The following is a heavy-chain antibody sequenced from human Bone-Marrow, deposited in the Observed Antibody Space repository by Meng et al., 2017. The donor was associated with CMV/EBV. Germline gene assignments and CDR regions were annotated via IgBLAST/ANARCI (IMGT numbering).Heavy chain of an antibody. CDR2: INHDGSSG. D-gene: IGHD6-25*01. Sequence: AASVFTFSSFSMHWVRQDPGEGLEWVSRINHDGSSGIYADYVKGRLTISRDNAKNTLYLQMNSLRVEDTGVYYCARRNSSGSFSIDFWGQGTLVTVSS. V-gene: IGHV3-74*01. CDR1: VFTFSSFS. CDR3: ARRNSSGSFSIDF. J-gene: IGHJ4*02.